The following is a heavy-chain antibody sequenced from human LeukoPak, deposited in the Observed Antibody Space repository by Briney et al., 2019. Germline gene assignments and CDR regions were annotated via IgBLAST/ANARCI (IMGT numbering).Heavy chain of an antibody. V-gene: IGHV3-7*01. J-gene: IGHJ4*02. CDR3: VSQEVVPH. Sequence: GGSLGLSCAAPGFSFTNYWMSWVRQAPGKGLEWVANVKEDGTTKQYVDSVKGRFTISRDNAKNSLYLQMDSLRAEDTAVYYCVSQEVVPHWGQGTLVSVSS. CDR1: GFSFTNYW. CDR2: VKEDGTTK. D-gene: IGHD2-15*01.